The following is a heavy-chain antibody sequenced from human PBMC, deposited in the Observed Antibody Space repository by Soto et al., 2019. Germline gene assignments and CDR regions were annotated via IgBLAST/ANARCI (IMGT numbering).Heavy chain of an antibody. CDR2: IYYSGST. J-gene: IGHJ6*03. CDR1: GGSIRSSSYY. Sequence: SETLSLTCPVSGGSIRSSSYYWGWIRQPPGKGLEWIGSIYYSGSTYYNPSLKSRVTISVDTSKNQFSLKLSSVTAADTAVYYCASGSSSFPYYYYYMDVWGKGTTVTVSS. CDR3: ASGSSSFPYYYYYMDV. D-gene: IGHD6-13*01. V-gene: IGHV4-39*01.